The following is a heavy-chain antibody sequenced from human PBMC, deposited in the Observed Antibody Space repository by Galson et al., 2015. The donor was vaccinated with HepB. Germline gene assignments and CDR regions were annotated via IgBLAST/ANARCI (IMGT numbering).Heavy chain of an antibody. CDR2: IVVGSGNT. Sequence: SVKVSCKASGFTFSHSAVQWMRQARGQRLEWIGWIVVGSGNTKYAQKFQERVTLTRDMSTNTAYMELSSLRSEDTAVHYCAVAHDYGDYVGWFDPWGQGTLVTVSS. D-gene: IGHD4-17*01. V-gene: IGHV1-58*01. CDR3: AVAHDYGDYVGWFDP. CDR1: GFTFSHSA. J-gene: IGHJ5*02.